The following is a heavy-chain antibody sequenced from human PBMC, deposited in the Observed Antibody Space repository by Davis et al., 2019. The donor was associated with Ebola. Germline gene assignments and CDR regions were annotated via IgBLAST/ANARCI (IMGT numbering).Heavy chain of an antibody. CDR1: GGSISSSNW. D-gene: IGHD6-19*01. CDR2: IYHSGST. CDR3: ARDRKEYSSGWYKGWYFDL. J-gene: IGHJ2*01. Sequence: PSEILSLTCAVSGGSISSSNWWSWVRQPPGKGLEWIGEIYHSGSTNYNPSLKSRVTISVDKSKNQFSLKLSSVTAADTAVYYCARDRKEYSSGWYKGWYFDLWGRGTLVTVSS. V-gene: IGHV4-4*02.